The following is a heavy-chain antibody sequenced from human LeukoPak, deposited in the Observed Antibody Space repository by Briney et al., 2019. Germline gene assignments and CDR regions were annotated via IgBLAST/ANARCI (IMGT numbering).Heavy chain of an antibody. Sequence: GGSLRLSFAASGFTFSSYTMNWVRQPPGKGLEWVSNIGTSSTTIYYADSVKGRFTISRDNAKNSLYLQMNSLRADDTAVYYCARFAAGGSYYYYMDVWGKGTTVTVSS. D-gene: IGHD6-25*01. CDR1: GFTFSSYT. CDR3: ARFAAGGSYYYYMDV. J-gene: IGHJ6*03. V-gene: IGHV3-48*01. CDR2: IGTSSTTI.